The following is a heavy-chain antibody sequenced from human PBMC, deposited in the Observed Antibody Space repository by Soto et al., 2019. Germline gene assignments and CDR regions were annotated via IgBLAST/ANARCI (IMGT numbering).Heavy chain of an antibody. J-gene: IGHJ4*02. CDR1: GGSVRSTHY. D-gene: IGHD6-13*01. CDR2: ISYSGNT. V-gene: IGHV4-61*01. Sequence: PSETLSLTCSVSGGSVRSTHYWSWIRQPPGRGPEWIGYISYSGNTNYNPSLKSRVDISVDTSKNQFSLRLSSVTAADTAVYYCTRDYSSGWYGLWGRGTLVTVSS. CDR3: TRDYSSGWYGL.